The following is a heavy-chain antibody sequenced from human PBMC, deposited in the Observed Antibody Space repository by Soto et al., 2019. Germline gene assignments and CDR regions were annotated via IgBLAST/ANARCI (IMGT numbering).Heavy chain of an antibody. D-gene: IGHD2-2*01. Sequence: PSETLSLTCTVSGGSISSYYWSWIRQPPGKGLEWIGYIYYSGSTNYNPSLKSRVTISVDTSKNQFSLKLSSVTAADTAVYYCARARLVPAATFDYWGQGTLVTVLL. J-gene: IGHJ4*02. CDR3: ARARLVPAATFDY. CDR1: GGSISSYY. CDR2: IYYSGST. V-gene: IGHV4-59*01.